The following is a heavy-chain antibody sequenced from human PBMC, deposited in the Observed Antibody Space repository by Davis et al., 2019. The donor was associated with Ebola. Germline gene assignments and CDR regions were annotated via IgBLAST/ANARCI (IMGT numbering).Heavy chain of an antibody. CDR2: ISYDGSNK. Sequence: GESLKISCAASGFTFSSYAMHWVRQAPGKGLEWVAVISYDGSNKYYADSVKGRFTISRDNSKNTLYLQMNSLRAEDTAVYYCASLPGPHDYGDFGEDYWGQGTLVTVSS. J-gene: IGHJ4*02. CDR3: ASLPGPHDYGDFGEDY. D-gene: IGHD4-17*01. CDR1: GFTFSSYA. V-gene: IGHV3-30-3*01.